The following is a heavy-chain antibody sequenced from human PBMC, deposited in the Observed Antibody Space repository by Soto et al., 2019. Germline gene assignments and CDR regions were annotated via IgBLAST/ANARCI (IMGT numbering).Heavy chain of an antibody. V-gene: IGHV3-23*01. CDR2: ISVSGGSA. D-gene: IGHD3-22*01. Sequence: LRLSCAASGFTFRNYAMNWVRQAPGKGLEWVSGISVSGGSAYYADSVKGRFTVSRDNSKNTVFLQMNSLRAEDTAVYSCAKGMYYYDSSGYRLFDYWGQGTLVTVSS. CDR3: AKGMYYYDSSGYRLFDY. J-gene: IGHJ4*02. CDR1: GFTFRNYA.